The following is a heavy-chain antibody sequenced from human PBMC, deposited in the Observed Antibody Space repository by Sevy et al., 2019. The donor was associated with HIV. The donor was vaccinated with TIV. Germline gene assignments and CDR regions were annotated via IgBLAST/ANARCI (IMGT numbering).Heavy chain of an antibody. D-gene: IGHD5-18*01. CDR3: ARVDIPLWSPFDY. V-gene: IGHV1-69*13. J-gene: IGHJ4*02. Sequence: ASVKVSCKASGGTFSSYAISWVRQAPGQGLEWMGGIIPIFGTANYAQKFQGRVTITADESTSTAYIELSSLRSEDTAVYYCARVDIPLWSPFDYWGQGTLVTVSS. CDR1: GGTFSSYA. CDR2: IIPIFGTA.